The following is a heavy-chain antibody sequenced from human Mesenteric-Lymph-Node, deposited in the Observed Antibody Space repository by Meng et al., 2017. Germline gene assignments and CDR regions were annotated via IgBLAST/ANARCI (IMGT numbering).Heavy chain of an antibody. D-gene: IGHD5-12*01. V-gene: IGHV5-51*01. Sequence: GESLKISCKGSGYSFASYYIGWVRQMPGKGLEWMGVIYPSDSKTRYSPSFQGQVTISADESITTAYLQWSSLKASDTAMYYCARSPQDIVATNYYYYYGMDVWGQGTTVTVSS. CDR3: ARSPQDIVATNYYYYYGMDV. CDR1: GYSFASYY. CDR2: IYPSDSKT. J-gene: IGHJ6*02.